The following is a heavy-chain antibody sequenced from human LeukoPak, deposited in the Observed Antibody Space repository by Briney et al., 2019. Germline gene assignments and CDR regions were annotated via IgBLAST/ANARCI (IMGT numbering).Heavy chain of an antibody. CDR1: GFTFSSYA. Sequence: QSGGSLRLSCAASGFTFSSYAMHWVRQAPGKGLEWVAVISYDGSNKYYADSVKGRFTISRDNSKNTLYLQMNSLRAEDTAVYYCARELYYYDSSGYPGAFDYWGQGTLVTVSS. D-gene: IGHD3-22*01. J-gene: IGHJ4*02. V-gene: IGHV3-30*04. CDR2: ISYDGSNK. CDR3: ARELYYYDSSGYPGAFDY.